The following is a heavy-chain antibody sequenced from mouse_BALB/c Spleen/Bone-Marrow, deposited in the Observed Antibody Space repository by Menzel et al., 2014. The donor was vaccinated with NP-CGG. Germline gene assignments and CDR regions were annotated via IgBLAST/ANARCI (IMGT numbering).Heavy chain of an antibody. CDR2: INPSNGRT. CDR3: ARGDYDEENYAMDY. J-gene: IGHJ4*01. CDR1: GYTFTNYW. V-gene: IGHV1S81*02. Sequence: QVQLQQSGAELVKPGASVKLSCKASGYTFTNYWMHWVKQRPGQGLEWIGEINPSNGRTNYNEKFKSKATLTVDKSSSTAYMQLSSLTSEDSEVYYCARGDYDEENYAMDYWGQGTSVTVSS. D-gene: IGHD2-4*01.